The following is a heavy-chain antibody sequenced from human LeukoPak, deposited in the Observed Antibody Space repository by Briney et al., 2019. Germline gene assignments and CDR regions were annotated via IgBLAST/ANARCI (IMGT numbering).Heavy chain of an antibody. CDR3: ASGYCSAGSCHNFDY. CDR1: GFTFSTYS. D-gene: IGHD2-15*01. CDR2: ISSTSGTI. V-gene: IGHV3-48*01. J-gene: IGHJ4*02. Sequence: GGSLRLSCAASGFTFSTYSMNWVRQAPGKGLERVSYISSTSGTIYYADSVKGRFTISRDNAKSSLYLQMNSLRAEDTAVYYCASGYCSAGSCHNFDYWGQGTLVTVSS.